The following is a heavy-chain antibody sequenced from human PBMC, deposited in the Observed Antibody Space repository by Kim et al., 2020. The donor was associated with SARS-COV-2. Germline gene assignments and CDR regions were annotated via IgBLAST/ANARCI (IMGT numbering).Heavy chain of an antibody. CDR3: ARDLGGYGAFDV. Sequence: GSLRLSCAASGFTFSSPAMHWVRQAPGKGLEWVTIISSEGITKYYADSVKGRFTISRDNSKNTLYLQMNSLRTEDTAVYYCARDLGGYGAFDVWGQGTMVTVSS. D-gene: IGHD3-10*01. J-gene: IGHJ3*01. V-gene: IGHV3-30-3*01. CDR2: ISSEGITK. CDR1: GFTFSSPA.